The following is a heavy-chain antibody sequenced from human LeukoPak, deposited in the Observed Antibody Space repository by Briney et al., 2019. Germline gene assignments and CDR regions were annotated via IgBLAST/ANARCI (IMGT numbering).Heavy chain of an antibody. CDR2: ISGSGGST. V-gene: IGHV3-23*01. CDR1: GFTFSSYA. Sequence: GGSQRLSCAASGFTFSSYAMSWVRQAPGKGLEWVSAISGSGGSTYYADSVKGRFTISRDNSKNTLYLQMNSLRAEDTAVYYCAKSAMIVVVNLYFQHWGQGTLVTVSS. J-gene: IGHJ1*01. D-gene: IGHD3-22*01. CDR3: AKSAMIVVVNLYFQH.